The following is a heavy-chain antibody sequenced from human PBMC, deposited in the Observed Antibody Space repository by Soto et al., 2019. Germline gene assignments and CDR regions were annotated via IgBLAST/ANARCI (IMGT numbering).Heavy chain of an antibody. Sequence: GGSLRLSCVGSGFTFSSYAMRWVRQAPGKGLEWVSAIGSSGANTYYADSVKGRFTISRDNSMNTVYLQMNSLRAEDTAVYYCAKAFGTYYFDYWGQGTVVTVSS. J-gene: IGHJ4*01. CDR2: IGSSGANT. V-gene: IGHV3-23*01. CDR3: AKAFGTYYFDY. D-gene: IGHD3-10*01. CDR1: GFTFSSYA.